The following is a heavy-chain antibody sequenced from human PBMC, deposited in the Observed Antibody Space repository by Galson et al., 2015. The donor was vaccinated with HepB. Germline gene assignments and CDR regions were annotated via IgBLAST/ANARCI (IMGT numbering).Heavy chain of an antibody. J-gene: IGHJ4*02. D-gene: IGHD2-15*01. Sequence: SLRLSCAASGFTVSNTYMNWVRQAPGKGLEWVSVIYSGGATYYADSVKGRFTISRDNSKNTWYLHVNNLRAEDTAVYYCASPFCTGGSCYPLWYWGQGTLVTVSS. CDR3: ASPFCTGGSCYPLWY. CDR2: IYSGGAT. CDR1: GFTVSNTY. V-gene: IGHV3-53*01.